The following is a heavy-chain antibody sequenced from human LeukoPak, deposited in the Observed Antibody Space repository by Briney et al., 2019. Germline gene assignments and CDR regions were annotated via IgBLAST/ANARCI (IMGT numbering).Heavy chain of an antibody. Sequence: PGGSLRLSCAASGFTFSSFAMHWVRQAPGKGLEGVAVISYDGSNKYYADSVKGRFTISRDNSKNTLYLQMNSLRAEDTAVYYCARDSSSSWYGGDYWGQGTLVTVSS. CDR3: ARDSSSSWYGGDY. CDR2: ISYDGSNK. CDR1: GFTFSSFA. J-gene: IGHJ4*02. V-gene: IGHV3-30*04. D-gene: IGHD6-13*01.